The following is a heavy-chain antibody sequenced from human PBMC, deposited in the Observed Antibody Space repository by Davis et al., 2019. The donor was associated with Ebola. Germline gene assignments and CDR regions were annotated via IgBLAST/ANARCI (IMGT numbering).Heavy chain of an antibody. J-gene: IGHJ4*02. D-gene: IGHD3/OR15-3a*01. Sequence: SLKISCAASGFTFDDYAMHWVRQAPGKSLEWVSGISWNSGSIGYADSVKGRFTISRDNAKNSLYLQMNSLRTEDTAFYYCAKDLDLRGVYYFDYWGQGTLVTVSS. CDR2: ISWNSGSI. V-gene: IGHV3-9*01. CDR3: AKDLDLRGVYYFDY. CDR1: GFTFDDYA.